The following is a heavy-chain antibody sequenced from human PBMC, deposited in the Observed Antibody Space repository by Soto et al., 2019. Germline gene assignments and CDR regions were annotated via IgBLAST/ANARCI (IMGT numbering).Heavy chain of an antibody. CDR2: IIPIFGTA. CDR3: AREYSSSSPLNYYYYGMDV. CDR1: GYTFTSYA. D-gene: IGHD6-6*01. V-gene: IGHV1-69*13. Sequence: ASVKVSCKASGYTFTSYAISWVRQAPGQGLEWMGGIIPIFGTANYAQKFQGRVTITADESTSTAYMELSSLRSEDTAVYYCAREYSSSSPLNYYYYGMDVWGQGTTVTVSS. J-gene: IGHJ6*02.